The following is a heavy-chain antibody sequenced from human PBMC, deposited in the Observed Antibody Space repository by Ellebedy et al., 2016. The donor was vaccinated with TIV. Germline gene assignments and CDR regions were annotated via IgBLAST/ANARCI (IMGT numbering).Heavy chain of an antibody. J-gene: IGHJ6*02. CDR1: GYTFNSHG. CDR3: ARSLGYCDSISCSWPDWHYYGMDV. V-gene: IGHV1-18*01. CDR2: ISAYNGNT. D-gene: IGHD2-2*01. Sequence: ASVKVSCXASGYTFNSHGISWVRQAPGQGLEWMGWISAYNGNTNYAQKVQGRVTMTTDTSTSTAYMELRSLRSEDTAVYYCARSLGYCDSISCSWPDWHYYGMDVWGQGTTVTVSS.